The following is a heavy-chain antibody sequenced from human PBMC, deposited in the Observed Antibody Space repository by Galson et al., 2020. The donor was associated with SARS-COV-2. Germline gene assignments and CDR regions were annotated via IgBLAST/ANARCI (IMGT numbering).Heavy chain of an antibody. Sequence: TGGSLRLSCAASGFTFSSYSMNWVRQAPGKGLEWVSSISSSSSYIYYADSVKGRFTISRDNAKNSQYLQMNSLRAEDTAVYYCARFRGWSYYDSSGYYPSAFDIWGQGTMVTVSS. CDR3: ARFRGWSYYDSSGYYPSAFDI. J-gene: IGHJ3*02. V-gene: IGHV3-21*01. D-gene: IGHD3-22*01. CDR1: GFTFSSYS. CDR2: ISSSSSYI.